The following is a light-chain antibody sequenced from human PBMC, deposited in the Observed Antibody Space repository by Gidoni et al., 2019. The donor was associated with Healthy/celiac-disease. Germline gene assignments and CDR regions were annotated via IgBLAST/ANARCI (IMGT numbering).Light chain of an antibody. Sequence: DIQMTQSTSSLSASVGDRVTITCRASQGISNYLAWYQQKPGKVPKLLIYAASTLQSGVPSRFSGSGSGTDFTITISSLQPEDVATYYCQKYNSAPRTFGQGTKVEIK. CDR3: QKYNSAPRT. J-gene: IGKJ1*01. CDR2: AAS. V-gene: IGKV1-27*01. CDR1: QGISNY.